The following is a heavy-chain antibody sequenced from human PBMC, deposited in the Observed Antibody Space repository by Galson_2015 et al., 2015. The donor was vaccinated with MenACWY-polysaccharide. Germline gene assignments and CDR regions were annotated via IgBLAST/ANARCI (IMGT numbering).Heavy chain of an antibody. V-gene: IGHV3-53*01. Sequence: SLRLSCAASGFTVSSNYMCWVRQAPGKGLEWVSVIYSGGSTYYADSVKGRFTISRDNSKNTLYLQMNSLRAEDTAVYYCARELRLRFLEWSSSYMDVWGKGTTVTVSS. CDR1: GFTVSSNY. D-gene: IGHD3-3*01. CDR2: IYSGGST. CDR3: ARELRLRFLEWSSSYMDV. J-gene: IGHJ6*03.